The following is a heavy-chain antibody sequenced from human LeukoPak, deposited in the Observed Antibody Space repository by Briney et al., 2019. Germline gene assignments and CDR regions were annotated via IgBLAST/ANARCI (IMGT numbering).Heavy chain of an antibody. CDR2: IYYSGST. CDR3: ARFGHYHFAY. Sequence: PSETLSLTCTVSGGSISSSSLYWGWIRQPPGKGLEWIGSIYYSGSTYYNPSLKSRVTISVDTSKNQFSLKLSSVTAADTAVYYCARFGHYHFAYWGQGTLVTVSS. J-gene: IGHJ4*02. CDR1: GGSISSSSLY. V-gene: IGHV4-39*07. D-gene: IGHD3-10*01.